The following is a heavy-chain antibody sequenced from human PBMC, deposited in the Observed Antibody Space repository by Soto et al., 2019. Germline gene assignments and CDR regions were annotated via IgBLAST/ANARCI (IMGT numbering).Heavy chain of an antibody. CDR2: IIPMFGTA. CDR1: GGTFSSYA. V-gene: IGHV1-69*13. J-gene: IGHJ4*02. D-gene: IGHD5-18*01. CDR3: ASGIQLWLRRINNGYSG. Sequence: ASVKVSCKASGGTFSSYAISWVRQAPGQGLEWMGGIIPMFGTANYAQRFQDRVTITADESTNTVYMELSSLRSEDTAVYFCASGIQLWLRRINNGYSGWGQGTLVTVSS.